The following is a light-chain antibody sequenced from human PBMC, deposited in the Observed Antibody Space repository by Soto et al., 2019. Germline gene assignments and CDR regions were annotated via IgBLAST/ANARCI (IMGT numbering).Light chain of an antibody. CDR2: AAS. Sequence: DIQMTQSPSSLSVSIGDRVTITCRASQNISFYLNWYQHKTGQAPKVLIYAASSLQAGVPQRFSGSGSGTDFTLSISSLQPEDFAVYYCQQYGSSPWTFGQGTKVEIK. J-gene: IGKJ1*01. V-gene: IGKV1-39*01. CDR1: QNISFY. CDR3: QQYGSSPWT.